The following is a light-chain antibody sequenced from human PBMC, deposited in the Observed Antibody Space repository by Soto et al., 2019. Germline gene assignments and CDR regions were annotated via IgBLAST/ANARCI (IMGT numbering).Light chain of an antibody. CDR3: QQRNNWLT. V-gene: IGKV3-11*01. CDR1: RSVSNN. Sequence: EVVLTQSPATLSLSPGERATLSCRASRSVSNNNLAWYQQKPGQAPRLLIYDASNRAPGIPARFSGSGSGTDFTLTISSLEPEDFAVYYCQQRNNWLTFGGGTKLEIK. CDR2: DAS. J-gene: IGKJ4*01.